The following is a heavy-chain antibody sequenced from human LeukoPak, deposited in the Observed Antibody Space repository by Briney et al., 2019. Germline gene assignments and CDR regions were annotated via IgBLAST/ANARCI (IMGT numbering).Heavy chain of an antibody. Sequence: ASVKVSCKASGYTFTSYYMHWVRQAPGQGLEWMGVINPSGGSTSYAQKFQGGVTMTRDTSTSTVYMELSSLRSEDTAVYYCAREVASYYYYYGMDVWGQGTTVTVSS. CDR2: INPSGGST. V-gene: IGHV1-46*01. CDR1: GYTFTSYY. J-gene: IGHJ6*02. CDR3: AREVASYYYYYGMDV. D-gene: IGHD2-15*01.